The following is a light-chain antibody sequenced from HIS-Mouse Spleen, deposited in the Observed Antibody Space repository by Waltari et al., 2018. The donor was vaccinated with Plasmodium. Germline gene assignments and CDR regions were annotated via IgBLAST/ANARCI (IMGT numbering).Light chain of an antibody. CDR1: QSVSSSY. Sequence: ERVLTQSPGTLSLSPGQRATLSCRASQSVSSSYLAWYQQKPGQAPRLLIYGASSRATGIPDRFSGSGSGTDFTLTISRLEPEDFAVYYCQQYGSSGTFGQGTKVEIK. CDR3: QQYGSSGT. V-gene: IGKV3-20*01. CDR2: GAS. J-gene: IGKJ1*01.